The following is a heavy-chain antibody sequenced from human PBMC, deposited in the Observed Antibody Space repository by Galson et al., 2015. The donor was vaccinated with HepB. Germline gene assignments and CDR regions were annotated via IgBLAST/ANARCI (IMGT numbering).Heavy chain of an antibody. CDR3: ARDRHYYDSSGYFDY. J-gene: IGHJ4*02. Sequence: LRLSCAASGFTFSSYSMNWVRQAPGKGLEWVSYISSSSSTIYYADSVKGRFTISRDNAKNSLYLQMNSLRAEDTAVYYCARDRHYYDSSGYFDYWGQGTLVTVSS. V-gene: IGHV3-48*01. CDR2: ISSSSSTI. CDR1: GFTFSSYS. D-gene: IGHD3-22*01.